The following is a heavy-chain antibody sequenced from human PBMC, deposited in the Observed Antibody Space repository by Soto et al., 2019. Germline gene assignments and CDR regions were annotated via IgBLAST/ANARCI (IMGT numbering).Heavy chain of an antibody. CDR3: ARGGHVVVVTAALDY. V-gene: IGHV1-46*01. J-gene: IGHJ4*02. D-gene: IGHD2-21*02. CDR1: GDTFTDYY. CDR2: VNPSGGHT. Sequence: QVQLMQSGAEVKKPEASVKVSCKASGDTFTDYYIHWVRQAPGQGLEWMGTVNPSGGHTTYAQHFLGKGTXTXXXSXXTLYMELTSLTSDDTAIYYCARGGHVVVVTAALDYWGQGTLVTVSS.